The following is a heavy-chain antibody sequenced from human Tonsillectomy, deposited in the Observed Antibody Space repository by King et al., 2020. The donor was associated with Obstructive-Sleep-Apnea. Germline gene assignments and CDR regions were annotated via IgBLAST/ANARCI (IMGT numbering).Heavy chain of an antibody. D-gene: IGHD1-26*01. V-gene: IGHV3-21*01. J-gene: IGHJ3*02. Sequence: VQLVESGGGLVKPGGSLRLSCAASGFTFSSYSMNWVRQAPGKGLEWVSSISSSSSYIYYSDSVKGRFTISRDNAKNSLYLQMNSLRAEDTAVYYCARVGPTDAFDIWGQGTMVTVSS. CDR2: ISSSSSYI. CDR3: ARVGPTDAFDI. CDR1: GFTFSSYS.